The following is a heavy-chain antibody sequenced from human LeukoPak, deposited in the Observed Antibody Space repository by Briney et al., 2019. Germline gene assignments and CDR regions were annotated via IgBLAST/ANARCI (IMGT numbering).Heavy chain of an antibody. CDR3: ARDPHYGDFRRYYFYMDV. CDR2: INPNSGGT. Sequence: ASVKVSCKASGYTFTGYYIHWVRQVPGQGLEWMGWINPNSGGTIYAQKFQGRVTMTRDTSISTAYMELSRLRSDDTAVYYCARDPHYGDFRRYYFYMDVWGKGTTVTVSS. J-gene: IGHJ6*03. V-gene: IGHV1-2*02. CDR1: GYTFTGYY. D-gene: IGHD4-17*01.